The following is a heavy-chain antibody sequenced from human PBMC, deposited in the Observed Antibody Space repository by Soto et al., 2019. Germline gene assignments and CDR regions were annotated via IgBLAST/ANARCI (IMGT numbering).Heavy chain of an antibody. V-gene: IGHV3-23*01. CDR3: ATGGGNSITGWWWAPGR. Sequence: VQVLESGGALVQPGGSLRLSCVASGFSFSTYGMSWVRQAPGKGLEWVSFIAGSGGSSYYADFVEGRFTMSIDISENTLYLQMYSLRIEDTAVYYCATGGGNSITGWWWAPGRWGQGTLVSVSS. CDR1: GFSFSTYG. J-gene: IGHJ4*02. CDR2: IAGSGGSS. D-gene: IGHD2-8*02.